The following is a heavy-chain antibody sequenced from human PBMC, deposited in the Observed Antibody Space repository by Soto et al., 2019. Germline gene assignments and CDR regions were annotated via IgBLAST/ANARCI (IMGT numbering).Heavy chain of an antibody. CDR2: ISGSGGNT. V-gene: IGHV3-23*01. J-gene: IGHJ4*02. D-gene: IGHD2-2*01. CDR1: GFTFSSYD. CDR3: AKRGYCSSISCSYYFVY. Sequence: GGSLRLSCAASGFTFSSYDMSWVRQAPGKGLEWVSVISGSGGNTYYADSVKGRFTISRDNSKNTLYLQMNSLRAEDTAVYYCAKRGYCSSISCSYYFVYWGQGTLVTVSS.